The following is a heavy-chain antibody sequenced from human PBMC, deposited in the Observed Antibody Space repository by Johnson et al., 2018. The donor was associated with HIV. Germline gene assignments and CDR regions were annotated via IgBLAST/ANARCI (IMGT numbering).Heavy chain of an antibody. V-gene: IGHV3-9*01. CDR1: GFTFDDYA. CDR2: ISWNSGSI. D-gene: IGHD3-22*01. J-gene: IGHJ3*02. CDR3: AKVRDRPVTTRSDAFDI. Sequence: EVQLVESGGGLVQPGRSLRLSCAASGFTFDDYAMHWVRQAPGKGLEWVSGISWNSGSIGYADSVKGRFTISRDNAKNSLYLQMNSLRAEDTALYYCAKVRDRPVTTRSDAFDIWGQGTMVTVSS.